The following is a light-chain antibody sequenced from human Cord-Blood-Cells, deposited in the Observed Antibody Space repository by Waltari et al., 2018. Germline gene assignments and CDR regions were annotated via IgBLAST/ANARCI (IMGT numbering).Light chain of an antibody. CDR3: QQYYSRT. Sequence: DIVMTQSPDSLAVSLGERATINCKSSQSVLYSSNNKNYLAWYQQKPGQPPKLPIYWASTRESGVPDRFSGSGSGTDFTLTISSLQAEDVAVYYCQQYYSRTFGQGTKVEIK. CDR1: QSVLYSSNNKNY. J-gene: IGKJ1*01. CDR2: WAS. V-gene: IGKV4-1*01.